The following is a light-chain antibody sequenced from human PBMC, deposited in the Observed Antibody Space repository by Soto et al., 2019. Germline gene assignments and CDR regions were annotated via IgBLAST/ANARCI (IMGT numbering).Light chain of an antibody. V-gene: IGLV2-8*01. CDR3: SSYAGSNNWV. Sequence: QSVLTQPPAASGSPGQSVTISCTGTSSDVGDYNFVSWFQQHPGKAPKLMIYEVSKRPSGVPDRFSGSKSGNTASLTVSGLQAEVEADYYCSSYAGSNNWVLGGGTKLTVL. CDR2: EVS. CDR1: SSDVGDYNF. J-gene: IGLJ3*02.